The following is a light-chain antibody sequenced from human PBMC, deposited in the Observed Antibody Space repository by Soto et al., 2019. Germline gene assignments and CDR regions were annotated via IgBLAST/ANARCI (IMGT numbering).Light chain of an antibody. J-gene: IGLJ1*01. CDR2: RNN. Sequence: QSVLTQPPSASGTPGQRVTISCSGSSSNIGSNYVYWYQQLPGTAPKLVIYRNNQRPSGVPDRFSGSKSGTSASLAIRGLRSEDEADYYCAAWDDSLSGLYVFGTGTKVTVL. CDR3: AAWDDSLSGLYV. V-gene: IGLV1-47*01. CDR1: SSNIGSNY.